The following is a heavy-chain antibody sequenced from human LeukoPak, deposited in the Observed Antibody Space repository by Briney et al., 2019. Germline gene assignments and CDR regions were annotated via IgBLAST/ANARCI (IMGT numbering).Heavy chain of an antibody. D-gene: IGHD5-24*01. CDR2: IYPGDVDT. V-gene: IGHV5-51*04. CDR1: GCSFTSYW. Sequence: GESRQISCQGSGCSFTSYWIGWVRQMPRKGLEWMGIIYPGDVDTRYSPSFQGHVTISADKPLSTAYLQWSSLKAPDTAMYYCARSIDGDAFDIWGQGTLVTVSS. J-gene: IGHJ3*02. CDR3: ARSIDGDAFDI.